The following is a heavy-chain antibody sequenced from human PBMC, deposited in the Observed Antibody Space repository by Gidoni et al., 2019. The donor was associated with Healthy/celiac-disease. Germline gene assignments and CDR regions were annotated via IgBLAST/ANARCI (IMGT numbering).Heavy chain of an antibody. CDR1: GFTFSTAW. D-gene: IGHD2-21*02. V-gene: IGHV3-15*01. CDR2: MKSKTDGGTT. Sequence: EVQLVESGGGLVKPGGSLRLSSSASGFTFSTAWMNWVLQGPGKGLEWVGRMKSKTDGGTTEYAAPVKGRLTISRDDSKNKRYLQMNSLKTEDTAVYYCTTDLDPVWCGGDCYSRIDAFDIWGQGTMVTVSS. CDR3: TTDLDPVWCGGDCYSRIDAFDI. J-gene: IGHJ3*02.